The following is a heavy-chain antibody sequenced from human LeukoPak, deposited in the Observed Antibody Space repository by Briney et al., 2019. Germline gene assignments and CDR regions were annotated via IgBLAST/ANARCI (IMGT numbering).Heavy chain of an antibody. V-gene: IGHV3-53*04. CDR1: GFNATSNY. CDR2: IYTGGTT. CDR3: ARGGFYTDWFDP. J-gene: IGHJ5*02. D-gene: IGHD3-16*01. Sequence: GGSLRLSCAASGFNATSNYMSWVRQAPGKGLEWVSVIYTGGTTYYADSVKGRFTMSRHNSKNTLFLQMDSLRAEDTAAYYCARGGFYTDWFDPWGQGTLVTVSS.